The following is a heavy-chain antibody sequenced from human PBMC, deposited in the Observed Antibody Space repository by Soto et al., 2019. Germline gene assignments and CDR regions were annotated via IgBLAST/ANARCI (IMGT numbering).Heavy chain of an antibody. CDR2: IVPIFGTT. CDR1: GGTFSSYV. J-gene: IGHJ4*02. V-gene: IGHV1-69*01. CDR3: TRGIEALPLVVADVGF. Sequence: QVQLVQSGAEVKKPGSSVKVSCQASGGTFSSYVINWVRPAPGQGLEWMGGIVPIFGTTDYAQKFHGRVTITADDSTSTAYMGLSSLRSEDTSVYYCTRGIEALPLVVADVGFWGPGTRVNVSS. D-gene: IGHD2-21*01.